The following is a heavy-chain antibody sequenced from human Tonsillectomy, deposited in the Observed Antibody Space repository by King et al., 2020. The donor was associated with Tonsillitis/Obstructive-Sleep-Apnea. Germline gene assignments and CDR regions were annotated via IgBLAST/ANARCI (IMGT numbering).Heavy chain of an antibody. CDR2: INHSGST. Sequence: HVQLQQWGAGLLKPSETLSLTCAVYGGSFIGYYWSWIRQPPGKGLEWIGEINHSGSTNYNPSLKSRVTISVDTSKNQFSLKLSSVTAADTAVYYCARGYSSAFDIWGQGTMVTVSS. CDR3: ARGYSSAFDI. J-gene: IGHJ3*02. D-gene: IGHD2-15*01. V-gene: IGHV4-34*01. CDR1: GGSFIGYY.